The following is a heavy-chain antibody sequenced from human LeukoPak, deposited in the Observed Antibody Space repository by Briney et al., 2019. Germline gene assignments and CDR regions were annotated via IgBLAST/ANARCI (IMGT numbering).Heavy chain of an antibody. CDR3: ARDSIPSKWLIPW. CDR2: IYYSGST. Sequence: PSETLSLTCTVSGGSISSSSYYWGWIRQPPGKGLEWIGSIYYSGSTYYNPSLKSRVTISVDTSKNQFSLKLSSVTAADTAVYYCARDSIPSKWLIPWWGQGTLVTVSS. D-gene: IGHD6-19*01. CDR1: GGSISSSSYY. V-gene: IGHV4-39*07. J-gene: IGHJ4*02.